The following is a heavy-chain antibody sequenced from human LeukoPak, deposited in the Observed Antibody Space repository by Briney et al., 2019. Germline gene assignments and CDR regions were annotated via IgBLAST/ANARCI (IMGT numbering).Heavy chain of an antibody. CDR2: IKQDGSEK. V-gene: IGHV3-7*01. J-gene: IGHJ4*02. CDR1: GFTFSNYW. Sequence: GGSLRLSCAASGFTFSNYWMSWVRQAPGKGLEWVANIKQDGSEKYYVDSVKGRFSISRDNSKDMVYLQMNSLRAEDTAVYYCAKDRLVRGGHFDSWGQGILVTVSS. D-gene: IGHD3-10*01. CDR3: AKDRLVRGGHFDS.